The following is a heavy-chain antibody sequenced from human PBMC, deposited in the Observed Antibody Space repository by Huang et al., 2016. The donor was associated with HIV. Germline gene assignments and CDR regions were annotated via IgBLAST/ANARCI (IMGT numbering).Heavy chain of an antibody. Sequence: EVQLVESGGGLVRPGGSLRLSCAASGFTFTYAWMSWVRQAPGKGLEWVGRIKSKTDGGTTDYAKPVKGRFTISRDDSKNTLYLQMNSLRTEDTAVYFCTTDPTLRLGELYNWFDPWGQGTLVTVSS. J-gene: IGHJ5*02. CDR1: GFTFTYAW. CDR2: IKSKTDGGTT. CDR3: TTDPTLRLGELYNWFDP. V-gene: IGHV3-15*01. D-gene: IGHD3-16*01.